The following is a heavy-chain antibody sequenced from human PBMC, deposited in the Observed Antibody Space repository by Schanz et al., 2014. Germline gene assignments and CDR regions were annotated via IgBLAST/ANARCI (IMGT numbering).Heavy chain of an antibody. CDR3: ARDFSAYVGNYFDY. CDR2: INPNSGGT. J-gene: IGHJ4*02. CDR1: GYTFTDYY. Sequence: QVQLVQSGAEVKKPGASVKISCKASGYTFTDYYMYWVRQAPGQGLEWMGRINPNSGGTNYAQKFQGRVTMTRDTSISTAYMELRRLRSDDTAVYYCARDFSAYVGNYFDYWGQGTLVTVSS. D-gene: IGHD5-12*01. V-gene: IGHV1-2*06.